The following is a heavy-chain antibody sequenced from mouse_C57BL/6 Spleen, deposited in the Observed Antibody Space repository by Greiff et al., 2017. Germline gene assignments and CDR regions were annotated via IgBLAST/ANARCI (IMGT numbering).Heavy chain of an antibody. Sequence: QVQLKESGAELVKPGASVKISCKASGYAFSSYWMNWVKQRPGKGLEWIGQIYPGDGDTNYNGKFKGKATLTADKSSSTAYMQLSSLTSEDSAVYFCASSVYGKRFAYWGQGTLVTVSA. D-gene: IGHD2-1*01. J-gene: IGHJ3*01. V-gene: IGHV1-80*01. CDR1: GYAFSSYW. CDR3: ASSVYGKRFAY. CDR2: IYPGDGDT.